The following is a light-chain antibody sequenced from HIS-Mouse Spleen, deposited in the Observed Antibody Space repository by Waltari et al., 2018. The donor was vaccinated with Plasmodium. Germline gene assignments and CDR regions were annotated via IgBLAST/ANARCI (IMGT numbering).Light chain of an antibody. Sequence: SYELTQPPSVSVSPGQTASITCSGDKLGYKYACWYQQKPGQSPVLVIYQDSKRPSGIPERFSGSNAWNTATLTIGGTQAMDEADYYCQAWDSSTVVFGGGTKLTVL. CDR3: QAWDSSTVV. J-gene: IGLJ2*01. CDR1: KLGYKY. V-gene: IGLV3-1*01. CDR2: QDS.